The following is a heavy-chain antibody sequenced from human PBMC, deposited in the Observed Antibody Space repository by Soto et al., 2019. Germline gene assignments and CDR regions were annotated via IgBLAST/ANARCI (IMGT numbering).Heavy chain of an antibody. CDR1: AGTFSSYA. Sequence: SVKVSCKASAGTFSSYAISWVRQAPGQGLEWMGGIIPIFGTANYAQKFQGRVTITADKSTSTAYMELSSLRSEDTAVYYCAREPGIAAAGWFDPWGQGTLVTVSS. D-gene: IGHD6-13*01. V-gene: IGHV1-69*06. CDR2: IIPIFGTA. CDR3: AREPGIAAAGWFDP. J-gene: IGHJ5*02.